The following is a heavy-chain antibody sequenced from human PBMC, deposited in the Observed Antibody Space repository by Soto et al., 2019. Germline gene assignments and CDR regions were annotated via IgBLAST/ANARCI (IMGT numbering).Heavy chain of an antibody. Sequence: GASVKVSCKASGYTFTTYAMHWVRQAPGQRLEWMGWINAGNGNTKYSQKFQGRVSITTDTSTSTAYMELRSLRSDDTAVYYCARAPRSSWYAPWGQGTLVTVSS. CDR1: GYTFTTYA. J-gene: IGHJ5*02. CDR2: INAGNGNT. D-gene: IGHD6-13*01. V-gene: IGHV1-3*01. CDR3: ARAPRSSWYAP.